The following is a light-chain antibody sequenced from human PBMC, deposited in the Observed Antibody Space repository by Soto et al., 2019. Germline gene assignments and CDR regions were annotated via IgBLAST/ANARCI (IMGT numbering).Light chain of an antibody. CDR1: SSNIGAGYD. CDR2: GNS. Sequence: QSVLTQPPSVSGAPGQRVTISCTGSSSNIGAGYDVHWYQQLPGTAPKLLTYGNSNRPSGVPDRFSGSKSGTSASLAITGLQAEDEADYYCQSYDSSLSGSYVFGTGTRSPS. J-gene: IGLJ1*01. CDR3: QSYDSSLSGSYV. V-gene: IGLV1-40*01.